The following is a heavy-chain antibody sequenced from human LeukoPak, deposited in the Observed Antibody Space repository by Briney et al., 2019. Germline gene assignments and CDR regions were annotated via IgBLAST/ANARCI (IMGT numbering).Heavy chain of an antibody. Sequence: GASVTVSCKASGYTFTSYGISWVRQAPGQGLEWMGWISAYNGNTNYAQKLQGRVTMTTDTSTSTAYMELRSLRSDDTAVYYCARDFRPYCGGDCYYDYWGQGTLVTVSS. CDR1: GYTFTSYG. D-gene: IGHD2-21*02. CDR2: ISAYNGNT. CDR3: ARDFRPYCGGDCYYDY. V-gene: IGHV1-18*01. J-gene: IGHJ4*02.